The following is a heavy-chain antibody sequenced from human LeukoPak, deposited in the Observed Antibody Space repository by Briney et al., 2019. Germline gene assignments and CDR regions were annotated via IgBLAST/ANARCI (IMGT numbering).Heavy chain of an antibody. CDR1: GFTFSSYW. CDR3: ARDSGKYYIDY. Sequence: GGSLRLSCEASGFTFSSYWMTWVRQAPGKGLEWVANMKQDGSQKYSVDFVEGRFTMSRDNAKNLLFLQVNSLRAEDTAVYYSARDSGKYYIDYWGQGTLVTVSS. V-gene: IGHV3-7*04. CDR2: MKQDGSQK. D-gene: IGHD6-25*01. J-gene: IGHJ4*02.